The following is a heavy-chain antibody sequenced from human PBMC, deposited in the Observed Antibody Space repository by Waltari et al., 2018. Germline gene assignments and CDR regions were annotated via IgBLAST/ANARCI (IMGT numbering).Heavy chain of an antibody. J-gene: IGHJ3*02. CDR3: ATEDLENVGGRTYAAFHI. CDR2: FDSEDGET. V-gene: IGHV1-24*01. CDR1: GYTLTDIS. D-gene: IGHD3-16*01. Sequence: QVQLVQSGAEVKKPGASVKVSCKVSGYTLTDISIHGVRQAPGKGLEWMGGFDSEDGETNFEQKFQGRFTLTEDTSTETAYLELSSLRSEDTAVYYCATEDLENVGGRTYAAFHIWGQGTMVTVSS.